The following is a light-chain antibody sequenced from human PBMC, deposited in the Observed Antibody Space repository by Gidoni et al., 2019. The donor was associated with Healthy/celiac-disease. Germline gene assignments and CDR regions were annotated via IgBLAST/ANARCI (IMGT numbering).Light chain of an antibody. CDR1: QSICSF. Sequence: IQTTQPPSSRSASVGDRVTITCRASQSICSFLNWYQQKPGKAPKLLIYAASSLQSGVPSRFSGSGSGTDFTLTISSLQPEDFATYYCQQSYSTPYTFGQGTKLEIK. CDR3: QQSYSTPYT. CDR2: AAS. V-gene: IGKV1-39*01. J-gene: IGKJ2*01.